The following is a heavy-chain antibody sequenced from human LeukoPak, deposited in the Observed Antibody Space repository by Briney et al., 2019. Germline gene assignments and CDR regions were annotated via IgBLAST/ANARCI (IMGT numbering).Heavy chain of an antibody. J-gene: IGHJ4*02. V-gene: IGHV3-48*02. Sequence: EGSLRLSCAASGFSFSDYNMNWVRQAPGKGLEWVSYISSSSRTIYYADSVKGRFTISRDNAKNSLYLQMNSLRDEDTAVYYCATHFAYWGQGTLVTVSS. CDR2: ISSSSRTI. CDR1: GFSFSDYN. CDR3: ATHFAY. D-gene: IGHD3-3*02.